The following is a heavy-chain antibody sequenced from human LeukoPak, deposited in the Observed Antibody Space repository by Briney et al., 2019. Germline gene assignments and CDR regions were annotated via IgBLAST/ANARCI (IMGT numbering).Heavy chain of an antibody. V-gene: IGHV1-69*04. D-gene: IGHD1-26*01. Sequence: GASVKVSCKASGGTXSSYAISWVRQAPGQGLEWMGRIIPILGIANYAQKFQGRVTITADKSTSTAYMELSSLRSEDTAVYYCARSGGATTDYYGMDVRGQGTTVTVS. CDR3: ARSGGATTDYYGMDV. CDR2: IIPILGIA. J-gene: IGHJ6*02. CDR1: GGTXSSYA.